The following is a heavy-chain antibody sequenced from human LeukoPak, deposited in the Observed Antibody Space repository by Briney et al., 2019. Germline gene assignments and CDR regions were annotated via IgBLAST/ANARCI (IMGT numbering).Heavy chain of an antibody. J-gene: IGHJ3*02. D-gene: IGHD4-17*01. V-gene: IGHV4-59*11. Sequence: PSETLSLTCAVSGDSFSSHYWTWIRQSPGKGLEWIGYISYIGSTNYNPSLKSRVTISIDTSKNQFSLKLRSVTAADRAVYYCARDLVTVTKGFDIWGQGTMVSVSS. CDR2: ISYIGST. CDR1: GDSFSSHY. CDR3: ARDLVTVTKGFDI.